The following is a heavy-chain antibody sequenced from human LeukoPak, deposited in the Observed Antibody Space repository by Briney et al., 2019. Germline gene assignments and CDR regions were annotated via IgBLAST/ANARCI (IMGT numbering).Heavy chain of an antibody. CDR2: ISSSSSYI. CDR3: ARDQDIELEWLRLFDY. D-gene: IGHD5-12*01. V-gene: IGHV3-21*01. Sequence: PGGSLRLTCAASGFTLSSYSMNRVRQAPGKGLEWVSSISSSSSYIYYADSVKGRFTISRDNAKNSLYLQMNSLRAEDTAVYYCARDQDIELEWLRLFDYWGQGTLVTVSS. J-gene: IGHJ4*02. CDR1: GFTLSSYS.